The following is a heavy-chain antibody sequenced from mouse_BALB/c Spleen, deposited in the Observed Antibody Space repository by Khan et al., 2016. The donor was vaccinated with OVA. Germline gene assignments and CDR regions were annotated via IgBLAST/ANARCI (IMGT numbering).Heavy chain of an antibody. J-gene: IGHJ3*01. CDR1: DYTFSSYW. V-gene: IGHV1-9*01. CDR2: IFPGSVSI. D-gene: IGHD2-2*01. Sequence: QMQLEESGGDLMKPGASVKISCKATDYTFSSYWIEWVKQRPGHGLEWIGQIFPGSVSITYNEKFKGKATFTADTSSNTAYMQLSSLTSEDSAVYYCARGGYGGFACWGQGTLVTVSA. CDR3: ARGGYGGFAC.